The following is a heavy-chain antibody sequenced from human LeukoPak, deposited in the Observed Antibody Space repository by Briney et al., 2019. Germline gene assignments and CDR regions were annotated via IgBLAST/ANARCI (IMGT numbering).Heavy chain of an antibody. D-gene: IGHD1-1*01. CDR1: GFTFSSYG. CDR3: ARVRGTGYMDV. Sequence: PGGSLRLSCAASGFTFSSYGMHWVRQAPGKGLEWVAVISYDGSNKYYADSVKGRFTISRDNSKNTLYLQMNSLRAEDTAVYYCARVRGTGYMDVWGKGTTVTISS. CDR2: ISYDGSNK. V-gene: IGHV3-30*03. J-gene: IGHJ6*03.